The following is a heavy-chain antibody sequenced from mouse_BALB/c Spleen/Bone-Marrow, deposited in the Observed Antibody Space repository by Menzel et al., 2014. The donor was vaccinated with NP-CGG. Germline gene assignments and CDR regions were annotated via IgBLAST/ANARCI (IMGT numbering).Heavy chain of an antibody. Sequence: EVQLVESGGGLVQPGGSLKLSCAASGFTFSSYGMSWVRQTPDKRLELVATINSNGGSTYYPDSAKGRFTISRDNAKNTLYLQMSSLKSEDTAMYYCARERYYGNGRIFEYWGQGTTLTVSS. CDR1: GFTFSSYG. CDR3: ARERYYGNGRIFEY. CDR2: INSNGGST. V-gene: IGHV5-6-3*01. J-gene: IGHJ2*01. D-gene: IGHD1-1*01.